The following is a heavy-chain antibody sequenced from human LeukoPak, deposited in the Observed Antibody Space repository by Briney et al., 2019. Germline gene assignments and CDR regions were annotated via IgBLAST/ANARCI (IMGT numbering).Heavy chain of an antibody. J-gene: IGHJ4*02. CDR2: IGTIGCPI. V-gene: IGHV3-48*03. D-gene: IGHD3-22*01. Sequence: PGGSLRLSCAASGFTFRSFEMNWVRQAPGKGLEWLSYIGTIGCPIYYADSVKGRFTISRDNARNSLCLQMNSLRVEDTAVYYCASFYDSSGRDYWGQGTLVTVSS. CDR1: GFTFRSFE. CDR3: ASFYDSSGRDY.